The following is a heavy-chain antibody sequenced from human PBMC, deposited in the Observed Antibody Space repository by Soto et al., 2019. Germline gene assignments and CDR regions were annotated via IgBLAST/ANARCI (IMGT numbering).Heavy chain of an antibody. Sequence: QVQLVQSGAEVKKPGSSVKVSCKASGGTFSSYAISWVRQAPGQGLEWMGGIIPIFGTANYAQKFQGRVTITADESTSTAYMELSSRRSEDTAVYYGARDKFQFAYDFWSGYPRDYWGQGTLVTVSS. CDR2: IIPIFGTA. V-gene: IGHV1-69*01. CDR3: ARDKFQFAYDFWSGYPRDY. CDR1: GGTFSSYA. J-gene: IGHJ4*02. D-gene: IGHD3-3*01.